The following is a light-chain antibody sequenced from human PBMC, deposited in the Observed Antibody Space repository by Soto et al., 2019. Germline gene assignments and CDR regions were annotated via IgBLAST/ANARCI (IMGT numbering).Light chain of an antibody. CDR1: QSVSSN. J-gene: IGKJ2*01. CDR2: GAS. V-gene: IGKV3-15*01. CDR3: QHYNNWPPYT. Sequence: EIVMTQSPATLSVSPGKRATLSDRPSQSVSSNLAWYQQKPGHASRLLIYGASTRSTGIPARFSGSGSGTEWTLTISILQSEDFAVYYCQHYNNWPPYTFGQGTKVDIK.